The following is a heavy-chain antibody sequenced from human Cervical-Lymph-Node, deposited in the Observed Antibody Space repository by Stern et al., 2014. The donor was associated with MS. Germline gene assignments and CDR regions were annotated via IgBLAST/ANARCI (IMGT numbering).Heavy chain of an antibody. V-gene: IGHV1-69*01. CDR1: GGTFSSYA. CDR3: ARGAEYYYDSSGYYYGLGY. Sequence: VQLVESGAEVKKPGSSVKVSCKASGGTFSSYAISWVRQAPGQGLEWMGGIIAIFGTANYAQKFQGRVTITADESTSTAYMELSSLRSEDTAVYYCARGAEYYYDSSGYYYGLGYWGQGTLVTVSS. D-gene: IGHD3-22*01. CDR2: IIAIFGTA. J-gene: IGHJ4*02.